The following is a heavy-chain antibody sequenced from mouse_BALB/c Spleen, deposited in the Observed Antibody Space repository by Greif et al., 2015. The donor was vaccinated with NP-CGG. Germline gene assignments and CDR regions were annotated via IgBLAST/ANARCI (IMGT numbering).Heavy chain of an antibody. CDR3: ARNGNYFDY. CDR2: ISSGSSTI. D-gene: IGHD2-1*01. CDR1: GFTFSSFG. J-gene: IGHJ2*01. Sequence: EVKLEESGGGLVQPGGSRKLSCAASGFTFSSFGMHWVRQAPEKGLEWVAYISSGSSTIYYADTVKGRFTISRDNPKNTLFLQMTSLRSEDTAMYYCARNGNYFDYWGRGTTLTVSS. V-gene: IGHV5-17*02.